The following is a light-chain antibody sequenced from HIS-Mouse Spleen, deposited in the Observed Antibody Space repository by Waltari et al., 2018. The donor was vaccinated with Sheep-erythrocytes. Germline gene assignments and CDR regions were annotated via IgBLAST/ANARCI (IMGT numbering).Light chain of an antibody. CDR3: SSYTSSSTLV. J-gene: IGLJ3*02. CDR1: SSAVGSYNI. CDR2: EVS. Sequence: QSALTQPASVSGSPGQSITISCTGTSSAVGSYNIVSWYQQHPGKAPKLMIYEVSNRPSGVSNRFSGSKSGNTASLTISGLQAEDEADYYCSSYTSSSTLVFGGGTKLTVL. V-gene: IGLV2-14*02.